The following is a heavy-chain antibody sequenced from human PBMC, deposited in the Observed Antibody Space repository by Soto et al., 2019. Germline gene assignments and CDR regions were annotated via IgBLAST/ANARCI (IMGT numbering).Heavy chain of an antibody. V-gene: IGHV3-74*01. Sequence: EVQLVESEGGLVQRGGSLRLSCAASGFTFNYYWMHWVRQAPGQGLVWVSHIHSDGSTTTYEDSVKGRFTISRDNAKNKLYLQMNSLRAEDTAVYYCVRGEKGGFDLWGQGTTVTVSS. CDR1: GFTFNYYW. CDR3: VRGEKGGFDL. D-gene: IGHD2-15*01. CDR2: IHSDGSTT. J-gene: IGHJ3*01.